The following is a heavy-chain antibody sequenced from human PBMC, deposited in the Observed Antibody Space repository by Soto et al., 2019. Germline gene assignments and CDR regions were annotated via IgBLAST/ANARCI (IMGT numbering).Heavy chain of an antibody. CDR2: ISYDGSNK. CDR1: GFTFSSYG. Sequence: GGSLRLSCAASGFTFSSYGMHWVRQAPGKGLEWVAVISYDGSNKYYADSVKGRFTISRDNSKNTLYLQMNSLRAEDTAVYYCAKTLPNDSLLDFDYWGQGTLVTVSS. V-gene: IGHV3-30*18. J-gene: IGHJ4*02. D-gene: IGHD2-21*02. CDR3: AKTLPNDSLLDFDY.